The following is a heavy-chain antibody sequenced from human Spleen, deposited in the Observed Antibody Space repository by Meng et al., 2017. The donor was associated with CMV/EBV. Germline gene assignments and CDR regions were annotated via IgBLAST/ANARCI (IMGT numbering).Heavy chain of an antibody. CDR1: SISSSSYY. D-gene: IGHD5-18*01. CDR3: ARVREQQLWLVGYYFDP. Sequence: SISSSSYYWGWIRQPPGKGLEWIGSIHYSGNTYYNSSLRSRVTISIDTSKNQFSVKMSSVTAADTAVYYCARVREQQLWLVGYYFDPWGQGTLVTVSS. J-gene: IGHJ4*02. V-gene: IGHV4-39*07. CDR2: IHYSGNT.